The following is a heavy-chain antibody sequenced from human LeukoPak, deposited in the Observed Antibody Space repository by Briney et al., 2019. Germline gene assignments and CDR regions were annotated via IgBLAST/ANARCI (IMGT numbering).Heavy chain of an antibody. CDR1: GVSMNYYF. J-gene: IGHJ4*02. V-gene: IGHV4-4*07. Sequence: SETLSLTCTVSGVSMNYYFWNWIRQPAGEGLQWIGRIHSSGTTNYNPSLKSRVTMSIDMSKNQFSLRLTSVTAADTAVYYCARDRVGAARPLDYWGQGTLVTVSS. CDR2: IHSSGTT. D-gene: IGHD1-26*01. CDR3: ARDRVGAARPLDY.